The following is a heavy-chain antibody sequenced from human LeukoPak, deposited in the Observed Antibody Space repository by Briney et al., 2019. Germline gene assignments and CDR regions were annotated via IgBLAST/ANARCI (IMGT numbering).Heavy chain of an antibody. CDR1: GGSISTYY. Sequence: PSETLSLTCTVSGGSISTYYWNWIRQPPGKGLEWIGYIYSSGSTNYNPSLKSRVTISVDTSKNQFSLKLNSVTAADTAVYYCARSGGYSSSWSLWGQGTLVTVSS. CDR3: ARSGGYSSSWSL. D-gene: IGHD6-13*01. V-gene: IGHV4-59*01. J-gene: IGHJ4*02. CDR2: IYSSGST.